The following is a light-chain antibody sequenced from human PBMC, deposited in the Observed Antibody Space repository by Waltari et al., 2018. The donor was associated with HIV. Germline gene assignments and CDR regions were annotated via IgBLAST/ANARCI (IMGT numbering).Light chain of an antibody. CDR3: QQYDNLPFT. Sequence: DFQMTQSPSSLSASVGDRVTITCQASQDISNYLNWYQQKPGKAPKLLIYDASNLETGVPSRFSGSGSETDFTFTISSLQTEDIATYYCQQYDNLPFTFGPRTKVDIK. CDR2: DAS. CDR1: QDISNY. J-gene: IGKJ3*01. V-gene: IGKV1-33*01.